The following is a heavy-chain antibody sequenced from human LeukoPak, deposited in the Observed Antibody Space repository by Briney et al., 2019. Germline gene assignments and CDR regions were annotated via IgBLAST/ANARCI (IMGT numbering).Heavy chain of an antibody. CDR1: GGSISSYP. Sequence: PSETLSLTCTVSGGSISSYPWSWVRQPPGKRLEWIGHLYYSGSTNYNPSLKSRVTISVDTSKNRSSLNLSSATAADKAVYYCASRSIIWSGYQDTLCHFHSWGQGTLVTVSS. V-gene: IGHV4-59*01. CDR3: ASRSIIWSGYQDTLCHFHS. J-gene: IGHJ4*02. CDR2: LYYSGST. D-gene: IGHD3-3*01.